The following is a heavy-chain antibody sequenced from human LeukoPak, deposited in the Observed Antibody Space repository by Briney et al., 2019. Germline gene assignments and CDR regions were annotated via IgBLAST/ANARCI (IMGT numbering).Heavy chain of an antibody. CDR3: ARGTTYSYYFYMDV. CDR2: TYYRTKWYD. CDR1: GDSVSSNGAT. Sequence: SQTLSLTCAISGDSVSSNGATWNWIRQSPSRGLEWLGRTYYRTKWYDEYALSVKSRISINPDTSKNHFSLHLNSVTPEDTAVYYCARGTTYSYYFYMDVWGKGTTVTVSS. D-gene: IGHD1-1*01. V-gene: IGHV6-1*01. J-gene: IGHJ6*03.